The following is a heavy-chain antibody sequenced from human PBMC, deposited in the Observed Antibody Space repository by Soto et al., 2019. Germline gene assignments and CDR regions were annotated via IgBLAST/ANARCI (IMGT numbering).Heavy chain of an antibody. CDR2: ISYDGSNK. D-gene: IGHD3-9*01. V-gene: IGHV3-30-3*01. Sequence: QVQLVESGGGVVQPGRSLRLSCAASGFTFSSYAMHWVRQAPGKGLEWVAVISYDGSNKYYADSVKGRFTISRDNSKNTLYLQMNSLRAEDTAVYYCARDQGYDILTAYYWGQGTLVTVSS. CDR1: GFTFSSYA. CDR3: ARDQGYDILTAYY. J-gene: IGHJ4*02.